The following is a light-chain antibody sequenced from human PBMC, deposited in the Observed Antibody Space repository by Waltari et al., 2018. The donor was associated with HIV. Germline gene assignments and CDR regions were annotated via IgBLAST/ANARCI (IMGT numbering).Light chain of an antibody. CDR2: DVT. J-gene: IGLJ2*01. CDR1: SSDVGGYDS. V-gene: IGLV2-14*01. CDR3: SSYTTSSTVV. Sequence: QSALTQPAPVSGSPGQSITISCTGTSSDVGGYDSVSWYQQHPGKAPKLIIYDVTNRPPGVSNRFSGSKSGNTASLTISGLQAEDEADYYCSSYTTSSTVVFGGGTKLTVL.